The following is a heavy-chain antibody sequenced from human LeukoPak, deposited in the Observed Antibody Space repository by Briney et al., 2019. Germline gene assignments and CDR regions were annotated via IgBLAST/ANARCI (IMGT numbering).Heavy chain of an antibody. CDR3: ARDGAYDRRSRNFDY. CDR1: GFTFSSHT. D-gene: IGHD3-22*01. Sequence: PGGSLRLSCAASGFTFSSHTMHWVRQAPGKGLEWVSSISASSGFLYYADSVKGRFTISRDNARNSLYLQMNSLRAEDTAVYYCARDGAYDRRSRNFDYWGQGTLVTVSS. CDR2: ISASSGFL. V-gene: IGHV3-21*01. J-gene: IGHJ4*02.